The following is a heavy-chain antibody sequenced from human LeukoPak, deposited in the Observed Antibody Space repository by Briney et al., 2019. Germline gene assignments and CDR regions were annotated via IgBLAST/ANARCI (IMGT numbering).Heavy chain of an antibody. CDR2: ISSSGSTI. Sequence: GGSLRLSCAASGFTFSDYYMSWIRQAPGKGLEWVSYISSSGSTIYHADSVKGRFTISRDNAKNSLYLQMNSLRADDTAVYYCARVRIAAPRYYFDYWGQGTLVTVSS. CDR1: GFTFSDYY. V-gene: IGHV3-11*01. D-gene: IGHD6-13*01. J-gene: IGHJ4*02. CDR3: ARVRIAAPRYYFDY.